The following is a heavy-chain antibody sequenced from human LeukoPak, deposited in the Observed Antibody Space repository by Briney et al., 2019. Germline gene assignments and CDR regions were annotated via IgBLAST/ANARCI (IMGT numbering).Heavy chain of an antibody. D-gene: IGHD2-15*01. CDR3: ARVNWGYCSGGSCYSFDY. J-gene: IGHJ4*02. CDR2: LWHDGSNK. CDR1: GFTFSSYD. V-gene: IGHV3-33*01. Sequence: GRSLRLSCVASGFTFSSYDMHWVRQAPGKGLEWVAILWHDGSNKFYADSVKGRFTISRDNSRSTLLLKMNSLRAEDTAVYYCARVNWGYCSGGSCYSFDYWGQGALVTVSS.